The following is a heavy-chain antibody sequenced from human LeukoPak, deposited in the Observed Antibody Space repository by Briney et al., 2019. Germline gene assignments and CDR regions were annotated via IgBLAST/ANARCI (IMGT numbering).Heavy chain of an antibody. Sequence: PGGSLRLSCAASGFTFSNYWMSWVRQAPGKGLEWVANIKQDGSEKYYVDSVKGRFTVSRDNAKNSLYLQMNSLRAEDTAVYYCARVAIGATIEFDYWGQGTLVTVSS. CDR3: ARVAIGATIEFDY. V-gene: IGHV3-7*01. D-gene: IGHD5-12*01. CDR1: GFTFSNYW. J-gene: IGHJ4*02. CDR2: IKQDGSEK.